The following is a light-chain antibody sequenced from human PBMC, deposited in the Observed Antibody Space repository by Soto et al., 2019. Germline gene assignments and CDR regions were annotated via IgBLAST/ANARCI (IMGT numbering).Light chain of an antibody. CDR1: SSNIGDNY. CDR3: GTWDSSLSAVV. CDR2: ENN. V-gene: IGLV1-51*02. J-gene: IGLJ3*02. Sequence: QSVLTQPPSVSAAPGQKVTISCSGSSSNIGDNYVSWYQHLPGTAPKLLIYENNKRPSGIPDRFSGSKSGTSATLGITGLQTGDEADYHCGTWDSSLSAVVFGGGTKVTVL.